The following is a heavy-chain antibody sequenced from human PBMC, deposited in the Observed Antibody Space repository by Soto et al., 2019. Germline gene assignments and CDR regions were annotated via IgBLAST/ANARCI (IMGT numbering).Heavy chain of an antibody. CDR1: GFTFSSYS. D-gene: IGHD6-13*01. CDR3: AREGIAAALDY. Sequence: EVQLVESGGGLVKPGGSLRLSCAASGFTFSSYSMNWVRQAPGKGLEWVSSISSSSSYIYYADSVKGRFTISRDNAKNSLYRPVSSLRAEDTAVYYCAREGIAAALDYWGQGTLVTVSS. V-gene: IGHV3-21*01. CDR2: ISSSSSYI. J-gene: IGHJ4*02.